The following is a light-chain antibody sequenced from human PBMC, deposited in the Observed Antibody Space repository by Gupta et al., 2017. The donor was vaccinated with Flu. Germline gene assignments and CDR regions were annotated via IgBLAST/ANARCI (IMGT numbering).Light chain of an antibody. V-gene: IGLV2-11*01. Sequence: SALTHPRPVSGSPGPSVPISCAGTSSDVGGYNYVSWYQHHPGKAPKLMIYDVSTRPSGVPDRFSGSKSGNTASLTISGLQAEDEADYYCYSFAGTYTMWVFGRGTELTVL. CDR2: DVS. CDR3: YSFAGTYTMWV. CDR1: SSDVGGYNY. J-gene: IGLJ3*02.